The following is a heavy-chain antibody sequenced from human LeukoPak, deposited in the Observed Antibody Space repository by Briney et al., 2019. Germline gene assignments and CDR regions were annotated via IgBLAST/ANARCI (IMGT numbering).Heavy chain of an antibody. CDR3: AKGYCSSPSCYPGGY. Sequence: GRSLRLSCAASGFTFDDYAMHWVRQAPGKGLEWVSGISWNSGSIGYADSVKGRFTISRDNAKNSLYLQMNSLRAEDTALYYCAKGYCSSPSCYPGGYWGQGTLVTVSS. CDR1: GFTFDDYA. V-gene: IGHV3-9*01. J-gene: IGHJ4*02. D-gene: IGHD2-2*01. CDR2: ISWNSGSI.